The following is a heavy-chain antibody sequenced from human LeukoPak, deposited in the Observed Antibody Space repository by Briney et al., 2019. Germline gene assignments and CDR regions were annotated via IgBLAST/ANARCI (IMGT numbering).Heavy chain of an antibody. CDR1: GFTFSSYS. J-gene: IGHJ4*02. CDR2: ISSSSSYI. CDR3: ARDGDGYSSSSALVY. D-gene: IGHD6-6*01. Sequence: GGSLRLSCAASGFTFSSYSMNWVRQAPGKGLEWVSSISSSSSYIYYADSVKGRFTISRDNAKNSLYLQMNSLRAEDTAVYYCARDGDGYSSSSALVYWGQGTLVTVSS. V-gene: IGHV3-21*01.